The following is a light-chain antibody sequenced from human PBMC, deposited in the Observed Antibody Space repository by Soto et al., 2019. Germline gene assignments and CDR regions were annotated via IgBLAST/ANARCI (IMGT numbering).Light chain of an antibody. V-gene: IGKV1-6*01. CDR1: QGVGDD. J-gene: IGKJ1*01. CDR3: LQDRDYPHT. CDR2: AAS. Sequence: AIQMTQSPSSLSASVGDRVTITCRASQGVGDDVGLYQQRPGKAPKLLIYAASTLQSGVPSRYSGSSSGTFFTLTNSSLQHDASATYSCLQDRDYPHTCGQRTMVEI.